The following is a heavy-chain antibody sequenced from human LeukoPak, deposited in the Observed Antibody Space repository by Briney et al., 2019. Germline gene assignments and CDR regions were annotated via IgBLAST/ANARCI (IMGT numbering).Heavy chain of an antibody. CDR2: IYSSGGT. Sequence: HPGGSLRLSCAASGFTVSNTYMSWVRQAPGKGLEWVSVIYSSGGTFYSESVKGRFTISRDYSKNTLYLQMNSLRAEDTAVYYCARLRGLDYWGQGTLVTVSS. J-gene: IGHJ4*02. CDR1: GFTVSNTY. CDR3: ARLRGLDY. D-gene: IGHD3-10*01. V-gene: IGHV3-66*03.